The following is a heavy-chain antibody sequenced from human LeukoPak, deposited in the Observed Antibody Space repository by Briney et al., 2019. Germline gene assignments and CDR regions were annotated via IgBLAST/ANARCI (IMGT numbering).Heavy chain of an antibody. Sequence: GGSLRLSCAASGFSFSTYAMGWVRQAPGKGLEWVGRIKSKTDGGTTDYAAPVKGRFTISRDDSKNTLYLQMNSLKTEDTAVYYCTTRTYNWNDEEFDYWGQGTLVTVSS. CDR1: GFSFSTYA. V-gene: IGHV3-15*01. CDR3: TTRTYNWNDEEFDY. D-gene: IGHD1-20*01. CDR2: IKSKTDGGTT. J-gene: IGHJ4*02.